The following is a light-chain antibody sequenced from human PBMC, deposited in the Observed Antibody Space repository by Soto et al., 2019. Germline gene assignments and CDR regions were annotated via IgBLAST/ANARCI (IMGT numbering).Light chain of an antibody. V-gene: IGKV3-15*01. CDR2: SAS. CDR1: QSVISN. J-gene: IGKJ1*01. Sequence: EIVMTQSASTLSVSPGDRATLSCRASQSVISNLVWYQQKPGQPPRLLIYSASTRATGIPARFSGSGSGTEFTLTISSLQSEDFAVYYCQQYNNWPQTFGQGTKVDI. CDR3: QQYNNWPQT.